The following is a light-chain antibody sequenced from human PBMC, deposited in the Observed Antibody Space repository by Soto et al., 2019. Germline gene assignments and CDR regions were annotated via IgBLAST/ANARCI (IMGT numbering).Light chain of an antibody. J-gene: IGKJ5*01. CDR3: QQRTNWPPT. V-gene: IGKV3-11*01. Sequence: EILLTQSPATLSLSPGERVTLSCRASQSVDNHLAWYQQKPGQAPRLLIYDVSSRDAGIPGRFSGSGSGTDFTLTISRLELVDFEVYYCQQRTNWPPTFGQGTRLEIK. CDR1: QSVDNH. CDR2: DVS.